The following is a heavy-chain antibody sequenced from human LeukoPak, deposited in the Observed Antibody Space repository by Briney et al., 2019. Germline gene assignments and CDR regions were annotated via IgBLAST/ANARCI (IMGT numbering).Heavy chain of an antibody. CDR1: GFTFSSYS. V-gene: IGHV3-48*04. J-gene: IGHJ3*02. CDR3: ARDLIYYYDSSGYYGIVYDAFDI. Sequence: PGGSLRLSCAASGFTFSSYSMNWVRQAPGKGLEWVSYISSSSSTIYYADSVKGRFTISRDNAKNSLYLQMNSLRAEDTAMYYCARDLIYYYDSSGYYGIVYDAFDIWGQGTMVTVSS. CDR2: ISSSSSTI. D-gene: IGHD3-22*01.